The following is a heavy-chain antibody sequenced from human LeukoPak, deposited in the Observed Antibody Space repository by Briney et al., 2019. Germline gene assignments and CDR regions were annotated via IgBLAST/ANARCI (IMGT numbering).Heavy chain of an antibody. CDR2: IKSKTDGGTT. J-gene: IGHJ1*01. CDR3: TTESLSEYFQH. V-gene: IGHV3-15*01. Sequence: PGGSLRLSCAASGFTFSNAWMSWVGQAPGKGLEWVGRIKSKTDGGTTDHAAPVKGRFTISRDDSKNTLYLQMNSLKTEDTAVYYCTTESLSEYFQHWGQGTLVTVSS. CDR1: GFTFSNAW.